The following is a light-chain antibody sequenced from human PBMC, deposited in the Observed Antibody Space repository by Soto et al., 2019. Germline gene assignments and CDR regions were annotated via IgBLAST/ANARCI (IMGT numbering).Light chain of an antibody. J-gene: IGKJ4*01. Sequence: EIVLTQSPGTLSLSPGERATLSCRASQSVSSSYLAWYQQKPGQAPRLLIYGASSRATGIPDRFSGSGSGTDFTLTIRTLEPEDVAVYYCQQYGSSPLTFGGGTKVEIK. CDR2: GAS. CDR1: QSVSSSY. V-gene: IGKV3-20*01. CDR3: QQYGSSPLT.